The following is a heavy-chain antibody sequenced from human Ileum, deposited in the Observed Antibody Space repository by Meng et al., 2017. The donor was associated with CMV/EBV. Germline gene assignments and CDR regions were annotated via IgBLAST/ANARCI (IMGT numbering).Heavy chain of an antibody. V-gene: IGHV4-4*07. J-gene: IGHJ5*02. D-gene: IGHD3-10*01. CDR3: ARAAARGVPVDL. CDR2: IHPTGTT. CDR1: GGSLTSYY. Sequence: QLQLQESGPRLLQPSATLSLTCTVTGGSLTSYYWTWIRQPAGKGLEWIGRIHPTGTTDDNPSLRSRVSMSLDKSKNQFSLKLTSVTAADTAVYYCARAAARGVPVDLWGQGTLVTVSS.